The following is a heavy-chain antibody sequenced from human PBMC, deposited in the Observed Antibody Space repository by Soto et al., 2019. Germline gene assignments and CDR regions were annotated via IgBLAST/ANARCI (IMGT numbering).Heavy chain of an antibody. CDR2: IYYSGST. CDR3: ARDSIAAAGDYGMDV. D-gene: IGHD6-13*01. V-gene: IGHV4-31*03. J-gene: IGHJ6*02. Sequence: PSETLSLTCTVSGGSISSGGYYWSWIRQHPGKGLEWIGYIYYSGSTYYNPSLKSRVTISVDTSKNQFSLKLSSVTAADTAVYYCARDSIAAAGDYGMDVWGQGTTVTVSS. CDR1: GGSISSGGYY.